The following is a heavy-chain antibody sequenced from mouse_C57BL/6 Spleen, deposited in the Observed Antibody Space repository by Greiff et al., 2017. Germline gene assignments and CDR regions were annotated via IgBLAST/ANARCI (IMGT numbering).Heavy chain of an antibody. J-gene: IGHJ4*01. D-gene: IGHD2-1*01. V-gene: IGHV5-12*01. Sequence: EVKLVESGGGLVQPGGSLKLSCAASGFTFSDYYMYWVRQTPEKRLEWVAYISNGGGSTYYPDTVKGRFTISRDHAKNTLYLQMSRLKSEDTAMYYCARRGNYGMDYWGQGTSVTVSS. CDR1: GFTFSDYY. CDR3: ARRGNYGMDY. CDR2: ISNGGGST.